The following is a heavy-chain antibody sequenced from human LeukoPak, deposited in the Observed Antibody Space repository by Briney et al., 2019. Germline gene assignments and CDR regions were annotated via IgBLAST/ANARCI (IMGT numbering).Heavy chain of an antibody. J-gene: IGHJ5*02. CDR2: ISYDGSNK. V-gene: IGHV3-30*04. D-gene: IGHD3-22*01. Sequence: GRSLRLSCAASGFTFSSYAMHWVRQAPGKGLEWVAVISYDGSNKYYADSVKGRFTISRDNSKNTLYLQMNSLRAEDTAVYYCARDRGTSQYYYDSSGYYSPWGQGTLVTVSS. CDR1: GFTFSSYA. CDR3: ARDRGTSQYYYDSSGYYSP.